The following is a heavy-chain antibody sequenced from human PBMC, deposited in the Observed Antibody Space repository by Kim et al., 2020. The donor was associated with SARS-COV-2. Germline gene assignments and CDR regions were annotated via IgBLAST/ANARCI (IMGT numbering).Heavy chain of an antibody. CDR2: T. J-gene: IGHJ5*02. CDR3: ARDRVNNWFDP. D-gene: IGHD2-21*01. V-gene: IGHV4-4*07. Sequence: TTSNPSLKSRVTMSVDTSKNQFSLKLSSVTAADTAVYYCARDRVNNWFDPWGQGTLVTVSS.